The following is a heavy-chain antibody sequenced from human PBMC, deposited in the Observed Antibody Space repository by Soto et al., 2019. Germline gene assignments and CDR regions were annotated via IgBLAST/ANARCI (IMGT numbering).Heavy chain of an antibody. CDR3: ARDPGSYAFDI. CDR2: ISAERGKR. Sequence: APVKVSCKAPCYTFTSYGISWVRQAPGQGLEGMGWISAERGKRNYAQKIQGRVTMTTDTSTSTAYMERRSLRSDDTAVYYWARDPGSYAFDIGGQGKMVTVSS. V-gene: IGHV1-18*01. J-gene: IGHJ3*02. CDR1: CYTFTSYG.